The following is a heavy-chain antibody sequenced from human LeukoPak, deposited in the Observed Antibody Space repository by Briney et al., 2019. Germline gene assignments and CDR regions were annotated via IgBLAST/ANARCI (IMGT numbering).Heavy chain of an antibody. J-gene: IGHJ4*02. Sequence: PGGSLRLSCAASGFTFSSYGMHWVRQAPGKGLEWVAFIRYDGSNKYYADSVKGRFTISRDNSKNTLYLQMNSLRAEDTAVYYCAKDWANYYDSSGQSDYWGQGTLVTVSS. CDR1: GFTFSSYG. CDR3: AKDWANYYDSSGQSDY. CDR2: IRYDGSNK. D-gene: IGHD3-22*01. V-gene: IGHV3-30*02.